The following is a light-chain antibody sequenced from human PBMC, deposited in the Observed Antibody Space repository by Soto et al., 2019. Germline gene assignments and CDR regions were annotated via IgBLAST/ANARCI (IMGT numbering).Light chain of an antibody. J-gene: IGKJ5*01. CDR1: RSVSSSY. CDR2: DAS. CDR3: QQYGSSPPIT. V-gene: IGKV3D-20*01. Sequence: EIVLTQSPATLSLSPGERATLSCGASRSVSSSYLAWYQQKPGLAPRLLIYDASSRATGIPDRFSGSGSGTDFTLTISRLEPEDFAVYYCQQYGSSPPITFGQGTRLEI.